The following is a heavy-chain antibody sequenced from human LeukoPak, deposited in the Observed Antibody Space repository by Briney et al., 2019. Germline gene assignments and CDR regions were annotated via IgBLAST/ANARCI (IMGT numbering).Heavy chain of an antibody. D-gene: IGHD1-26*01. CDR3: ARLPGIEGTYYYMDV. J-gene: IGHJ6*03. V-gene: IGHV4-34*01. CDR2: INHSGST. Sequence: SETLSLTCAVYGGSFSGYYWSWIRQPPGKGLEWIGEINHSGSTNYNPSLKSRVTISVDTSKNQFSLKRSSVTAADTAVYYCARLPGIEGTYYYMDVWGKGTTVTVSS. CDR1: GGSFSGYY.